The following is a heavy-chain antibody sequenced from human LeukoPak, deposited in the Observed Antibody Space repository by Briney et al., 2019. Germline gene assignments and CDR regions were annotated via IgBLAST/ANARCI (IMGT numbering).Heavy chain of an antibody. CDR3: AKERYSSRRGFDY. D-gene: IGHD6-13*01. V-gene: IGHV3-30*18. CDR2: ISYDGSNK. Sequence: GGSLRLSCAASGFTFSSYGMHWVRQAPGKGLEWVAVISYDGSNKYYADSVKGRFTIPRDNSKNTLYLQMNSLRAEDTAVYYCAKERYSSRRGFDYWGQGTLVTVSS. J-gene: IGHJ4*02. CDR1: GFTFSSYG.